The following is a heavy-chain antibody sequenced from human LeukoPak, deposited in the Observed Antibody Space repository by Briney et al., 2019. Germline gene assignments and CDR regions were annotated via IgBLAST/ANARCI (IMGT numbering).Heavy chain of an antibody. CDR1: GYTFTSYG. CDR3: AVLWRYCSSTSCYMDAFDI. J-gene: IGHJ3*02. CDR2: ISAYNGNT. V-gene: IGHV1-18*01. D-gene: IGHD2-2*02. Sequence: EASVKVSCKASGYTFTSYGISWVRQAPGQGLEWMGWISAYNGNTNYAQKLQGRVTMTTDTSTSTAYMELRSLRSDDTAVYYCAVLWRYCSSTSCYMDAFDIWGQGTMVTVSS.